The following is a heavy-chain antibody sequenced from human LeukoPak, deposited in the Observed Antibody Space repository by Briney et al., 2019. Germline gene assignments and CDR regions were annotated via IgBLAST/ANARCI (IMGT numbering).Heavy chain of an antibody. Sequence: PSETLSLTCTVSGGSISSYYWSWIRQPPGKGLEWIGYIYYSGSTNYNPSLKSRVTISVDTSKNQFSLKPSSVTAADTAVYYCARVGHDYGDYYFDYWGQGTLVTVSS. CDR2: IYYSGST. D-gene: IGHD4-17*01. CDR3: ARVGHDYGDYYFDY. CDR1: GGSISSYY. J-gene: IGHJ4*02. V-gene: IGHV4-59*01.